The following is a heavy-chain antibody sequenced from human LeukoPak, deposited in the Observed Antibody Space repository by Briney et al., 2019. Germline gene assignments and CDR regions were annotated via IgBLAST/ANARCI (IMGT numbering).Heavy chain of an antibody. Sequence: SETLSLTCTVSGGSISSGGHYWSWIRQHPGKGLEWIGYIYYSGSTYYNPSLKSRVTISVDTSKNQFSLGLYSVTAADTAVYYCARGDSSGYYKLFDYWGQGTLVTVSS. D-gene: IGHD3-22*01. CDR2: IYYSGST. CDR1: GGSISSGGHY. V-gene: IGHV4-31*03. J-gene: IGHJ4*02. CDR3: ARGDSSGYYKLFDY.